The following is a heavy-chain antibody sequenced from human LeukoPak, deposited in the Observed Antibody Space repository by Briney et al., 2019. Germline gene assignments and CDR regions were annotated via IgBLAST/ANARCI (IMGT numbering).Heavy chain of an antibody. CDR2: IRSTAYGGPT. CDR3: TRDRGGDIVVVPAAPFDY. CDR1: GFTFGDYS. V-gene: IGHV3-49*04. Sequence: HPGRSLRLSCTASGFTFGDYSVSWVRQAPGKGLEWVGLIRSTAYGGPTDYAASVKGRFTISRDDSKGIAYLQMNSLKTEDTVVYYCTRDRGGDIVVVPAAPFDYWGQGTLVTVSS. J-gene: IGHJ4*02. D-gene: IGHD2-2*01.